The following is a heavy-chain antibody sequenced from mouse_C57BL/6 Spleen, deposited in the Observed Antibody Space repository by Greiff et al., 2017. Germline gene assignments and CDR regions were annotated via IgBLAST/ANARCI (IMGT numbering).Heavy chain of an antibody. CDR2: IYPRSGNT. CDR3: AREENYGNYDYAMDY. CDR1: GYTFTSYG. D-gene: IGHD2-1*01. J-gene: IGHJ4*01. V-gene: IGHV1-81*01. Sequence: QVQLKESGAELARPGASVKLSCKASGYTFTSYGISWVKQRTGQGLEWIGEIYPRSGNTYYNEKFKGKATLTADKSSSTAYMELRSLTSEDSAVYFCAREENYGNYDYAMDYWGQGTSVTVSS.